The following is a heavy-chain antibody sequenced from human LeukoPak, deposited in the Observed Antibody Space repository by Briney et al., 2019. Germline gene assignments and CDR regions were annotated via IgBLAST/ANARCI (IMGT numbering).Heavy chain of an antibody. V-gene: IGHV1-58*02. J-gene: IGHJ5*02. CDR3: AAEGTESGLDP. Sequence: SVKVSCKASGFXFTSSAMQWVRQARGQRLEWIGWIVVGSGNTNYAQKFQERVTITRDMSTSTAYMELSSLRSEDTAVYYCAAEGTESGLDPWGQGTLVTVSS. D-gene: IGHD3-3*01. CDR1: GFXFTSSA. CDR2: IVVGSGNT.